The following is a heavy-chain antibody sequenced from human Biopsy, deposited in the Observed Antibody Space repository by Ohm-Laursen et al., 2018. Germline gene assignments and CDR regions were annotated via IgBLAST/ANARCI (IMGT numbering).Heavy chain of an antibody. CDR3: AKDLGFNCRDRVLVCYGMDD. V-gene: IGHV3-9*01. D-gene: IGHD1-20*01. Sequence: SLSLSCAASGFTFADYAMHWVRQVPGKGLAWVSGISCNSDDIGYADSVKGRFTISRDNARNALHLQMNSLRTEDTALYYCAKDLGFNCRDRVLVCYGMDDWGRGTTVTVSS. J-gene: IGHJ6*02. CDR1: GFTFADYA. CDR2: ISCNSDDI.